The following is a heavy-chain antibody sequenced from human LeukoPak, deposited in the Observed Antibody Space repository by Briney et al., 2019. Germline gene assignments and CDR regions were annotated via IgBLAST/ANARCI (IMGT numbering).Heavy chain of an antibody. CDR1: GFALSGYW. CDR2: MNSDGTVT. J-gene: IGHJ4*02. Sequence: WGSLRLSCAASGFALSGYWMHWVRQAPGEGLVWVSRMNSDGTVTTYADSVRGRFTISRDNARNTLYLQMSSLRAEDTAVYYCARYVVASACYDSWGQGTPVTVSS. CDR3: ARYVVASACYDS. V-gene: IGHV3-74*01. D-gene: IGHD2-21*01.